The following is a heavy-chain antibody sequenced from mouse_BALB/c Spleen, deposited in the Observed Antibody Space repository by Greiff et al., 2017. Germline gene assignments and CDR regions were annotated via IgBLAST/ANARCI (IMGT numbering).Heavy chain of an antibody. CDR3: AANWDDYAMDY. Sequence: EVQLVESGGGLVQPGGSRKLSCAASGFTFSSFGMHWVRQAPEKGLEWVAYISSGSSTIYYADTVKGRFTISRDNPKNTLFLQMTSLRSEDTAMYYCAANWDDYAMDYWGQGTSVTVSS. CDR1: GFTFSSFG. J-gene: IGHJ4*01. V-gene: IGHV5-17*02. CDR2: ISSGSSTI. D-gene: IGHD4-1*01.